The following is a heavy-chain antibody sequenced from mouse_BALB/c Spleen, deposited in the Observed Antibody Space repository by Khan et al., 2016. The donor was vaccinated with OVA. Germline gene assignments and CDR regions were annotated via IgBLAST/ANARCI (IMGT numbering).Heavy chain of an antibody. Sequence: EVELVESGGGLVQPGGSRKLSCAASGFTFSNFGMHWVRQAPEKGLEWVAYISSGSATIYYADTVNGRFTISRDNPKNTLFLQMTSLRSEDTAICYCARSLITTWYFDVWGAGTTVTVSS. J-gene: IGHJ1*01. V-gene: IGHV5-17*02. D-gene: IGHD2-4*01. CDR2: ISSGSATI. CDR3: ARSLITTWYFDV. CDR1: GFTFSNFG.